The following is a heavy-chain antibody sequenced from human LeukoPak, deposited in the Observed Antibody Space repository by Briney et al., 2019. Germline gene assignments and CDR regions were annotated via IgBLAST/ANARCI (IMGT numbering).Heavy chain of an antibody. J-gene: IGHJ6*02. V-gene: IGHV3-30-3*01. D-gene: IGHD3-9*01. CDR1: GFTFSSDA. CDR3: FRQRPAYEILTGYSGSYYYGMDV. Sequence: PGGSLRLSCAAAGFTFSSDAMHLVRQAPRKRLELVTVISYDGSNKYYADSVKGRFTISRDNSKNTLYLQMNSLRAEDTAVFFFFRQRPAYEILTGYSGSYYYGMDVWGQGTTVTVSS. CDR2: ISYDGSNK.